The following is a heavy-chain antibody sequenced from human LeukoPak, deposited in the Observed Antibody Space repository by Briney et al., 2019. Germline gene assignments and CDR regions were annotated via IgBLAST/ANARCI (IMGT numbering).Heavy chain of an antibody. CDR1: GGSISSYY. V-gene: IGHV4-4*07. Sequence: TSETLSLTCTVSGGSISSYYWSWIRQPAGKGLEWIGRIYTSGSTNYNPSLKSRVTMSVDTSKNQFSLKLSSVTAADTAVYYCARDSFLGSKEDIAPPYMDVWGKGTTVTVSS. D-gene: IGHD5-12*01. CDR3: ARDSFLGSKEDIAPPYMDV. CDR2: IYTSGST. J-gene: IGHJ6*03.